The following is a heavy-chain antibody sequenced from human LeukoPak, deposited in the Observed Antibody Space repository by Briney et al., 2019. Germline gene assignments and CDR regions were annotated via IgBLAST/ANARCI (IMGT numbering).Heavy chain of an antibody. J-gene: IGHJ4*02. V-gene: IGHV3-23*01. CDR1: GFTFSSYA. Sequence: SGGSLRLSCAASGFTFSSYAMSWVRQAPGKGLEWVSAISGSGGSTYYADSVKGRFTISRDYSKNTLFLQMNSLRAEDTAVYYCARETGSAIGSTDFDYWGQGTLVTVSS. D-gene: IGHD4-17*01. CDR3: ARETGSAIGSTDFDY. CDR2: ISGSGGST.